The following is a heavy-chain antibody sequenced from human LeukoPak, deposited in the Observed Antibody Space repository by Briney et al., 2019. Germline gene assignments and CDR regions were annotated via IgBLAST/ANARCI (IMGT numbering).Heavy chain of an antibody. Sequence: SESLSLTCTVSGASFNSDDQYWNWIRQSPGKGLEWIGSIHPSGMLYNNPSLESRVTMSRDTSKNQFSLNLNSVTAADTAVYFCSRGLDSRKLGYWGQGIFVTVSS. V-gene: IGHV4-31*03. J-gene: IGHJ4*02. CDR2: IHPSGML. CDR1: GASFNSDDQY. D-gene: IGHD3-22*01. CDR3: SRGLDSRKLGY.